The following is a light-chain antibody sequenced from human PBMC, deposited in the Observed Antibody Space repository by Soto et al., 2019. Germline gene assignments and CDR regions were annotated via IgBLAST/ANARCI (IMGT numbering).Light chain of an antibody. Sequence: QSALTQPASVSGSPGQSITISCTGTSSDVGGYNYVSWYQHHPGKGPKLMIYEVSNRPSGVSNRFSGSKSGNTATLTISGLQAEDEADYYCSSYTSTTTRVFGTGTKVTVL. CDR2: EVS. CDR1: SSDVGGYNY. J-gene: IGLJ1*01. CDR3: SSYTSTTTRV. V-gene: IGLV2-14*01.